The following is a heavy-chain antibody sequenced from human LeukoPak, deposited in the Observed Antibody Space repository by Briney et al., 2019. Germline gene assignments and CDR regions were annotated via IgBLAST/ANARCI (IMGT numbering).Heavy chain of an antibody. CDR1: GYTFTNFY. J-gene: IGHJ3*02. CDR3: ASDLNPQNIGMRAFGI. V-gene: IGHV1-46*01. D-gene: IGHD1-14*01. CDR2: INASSGST. Sequence: GSVTVSCTASGYTFTNFYLHWVRQAPGQGLEWVGLINASSGSTNYAQTLQGRVTMTRDMSTSTVYMELTSLRSEDTAVYFCASDLNPQNIGMRAFGIWGQGTMVTTSS.